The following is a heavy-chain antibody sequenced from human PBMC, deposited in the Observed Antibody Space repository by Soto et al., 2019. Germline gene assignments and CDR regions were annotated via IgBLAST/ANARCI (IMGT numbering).Heavy chain of an antibody. CDR1: GFTFSSYG. V-gene: IGHV3-23*01. CDR2: ITGSGGTT. D-gene: IGHD2-2*01. CDR3: AKAGSTRYGMDV. Sequence: EVQLLESGGGLVQPGGSLRLSCAASGFTFSSYGMSWVRQAPGKGLEWVSGITGSGGTTYYADSVKGRFTISRDNSKNTLYLQMNSLRAEDTAVYYCAKAGSTRYGMDVWGQGTTVTVSS. J-gene: IGHJ6*02.